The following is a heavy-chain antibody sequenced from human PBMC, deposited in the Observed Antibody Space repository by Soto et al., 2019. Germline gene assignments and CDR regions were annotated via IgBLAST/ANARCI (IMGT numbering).Heavy chain of an antibody. CDR3: ARVSGYYLPDY. D-gene: IGHD5-12*01. CDR1: GCTFTSYA. J-gene: IGHJ4*02. Sequence: ASVKVSCKASGCTFTSYATHWVRQAPGQRLEWMGWINAGNGNTKYSQKFQGRVTITRDTFASTAYMELSSLRSEDTAVYYCARVSGYYLPDYWGQGTLVTVSS. CDR2: INAGNGNT. V-gene: IGHV1-3*01.